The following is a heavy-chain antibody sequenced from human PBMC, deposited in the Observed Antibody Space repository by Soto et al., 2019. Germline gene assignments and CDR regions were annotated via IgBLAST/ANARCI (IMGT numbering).Heavy chain of an antibody. CDR3: AKDIGYSGYVGAFAI. J-gene: IGHJ3*02. CDR2: ISWNSGSI. CDR1: GFTFDDYA. D-gene: IGHD5-12*01. V-gene: IGHV3-9*01. Sequence: EVQLVESGGGLVQPGRSLRLSCAASGFTFDDYAMHWVRQAPGKGLEWVSGISWNSGSIGYADSVKGRFTISRDNAKNSLYLQMNSLRAEDTALYYCAKDIGYSGYVGAFAIWGQGTMVTVSS.